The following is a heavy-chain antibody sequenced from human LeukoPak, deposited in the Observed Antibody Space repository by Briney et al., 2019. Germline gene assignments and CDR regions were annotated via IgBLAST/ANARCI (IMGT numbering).Heavy chain of an antibody. V-gene: IGHV3-48*03. CDR3: ARDTYYDSSGYTYYYYGMDV. CDR1: GFTFSSHE. J-gene: IGHJ6*02. CDR2: ISGSGSTI. D-gene: IGHD3-22*01. Sequence: GGSLRLSCAASGFTFSSHEMSWVRQAPGKGLEWVSYISGSGSTIYYADSVKGRFTISRDNAKNSLHLQMISLRAEDTAVYYCARDTYYDSSGYTYYYYGMDVWGQGTTVTVSS.